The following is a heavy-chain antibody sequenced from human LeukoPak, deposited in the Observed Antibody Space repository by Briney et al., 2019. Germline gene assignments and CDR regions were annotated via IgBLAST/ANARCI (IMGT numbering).Heavy chain of an antibody. CDR3: ARSAISRIQLWQNYFDY. D-gene: IGHD5-18*01. CDR2: IIPIFGTA. V-gene: IGHV1-69*05. CDR1: GGTFSSYA. Sequence: SVKVSCKASGGTFSSYAISWLRQAPGQGLEWMGGIIPIFGTANYAQKFQGRVTITTDESASTAYMELSSLRSEDTAVYYCARSAISRIQLWQNYFDYWGQGTLVTVSS. J-gene: IGHJ4*02.